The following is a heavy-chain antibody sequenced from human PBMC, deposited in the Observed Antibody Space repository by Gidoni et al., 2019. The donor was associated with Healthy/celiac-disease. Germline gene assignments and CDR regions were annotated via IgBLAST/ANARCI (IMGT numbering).Heavy chain of an antibody. V-gene: IGHV4-59*01. Sequence: QVQLQESGPGLVKPSETLSLTCTVSGGSISSYYWSWIRPPPGKGLEWIGYIYYSGSTNYNPSLKSRVTISVDTSKNQFSLKLSSVTAADTAVYYCARDQSGYDFDYYYGMDVWGQGTTVTVSS. CDR2: IYYSGST. CDR1: GGSISSYY. CDR3: ARDQSGYDFDYYYGMDV. D-gene: IGHD5-12*01. J-gene: IGHJ6*02.